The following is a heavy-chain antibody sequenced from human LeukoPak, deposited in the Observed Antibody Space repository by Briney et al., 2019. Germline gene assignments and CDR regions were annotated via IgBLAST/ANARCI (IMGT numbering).Heavy chain of an antibody. V-gene: IGHV4-59*01. CDR3: AGIRYYYGSGSYPSPYYYYYGMDV. CDR1: GGSISSYY. CDR2: IYYSGST. Sequence: SETLSLTCTVSGGSISSYYWSWLRQPPGKGLGWIGYIYYSGSTNYNPSLKSRVTISVDTSKNQFSLKLSSVTAADTAVYYCAGIRYYYGSGSYPSPYYYYYGMDVWGQGTTVTVSS. J-gene: IGHJ6*02. D-gene: IGHD3-10*01.